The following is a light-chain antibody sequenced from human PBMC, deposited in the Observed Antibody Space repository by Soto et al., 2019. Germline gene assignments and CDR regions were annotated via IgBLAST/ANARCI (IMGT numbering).Light chain of an antibody. Sequence: EIVLTQSPGTLSLSPGERATLSCMASHSVSSSYLAWYQQKPGQAPRLLIYGASSRATGIPDRFSGSGSGTDFTLTISRLEPADFAVYYCQQYGSSPEWTFGQGTKADIK. V-gene: IGKV3-20*01. CDR1: HSVSSSY. J-gene: IGKJ1*01. CDR3: QQYGSSPEWT. CDR2: GAS.